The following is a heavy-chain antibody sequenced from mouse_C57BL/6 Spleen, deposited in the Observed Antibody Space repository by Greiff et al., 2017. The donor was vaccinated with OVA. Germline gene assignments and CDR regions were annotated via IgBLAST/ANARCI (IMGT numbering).Heavy chain of an antibody. D-gene: IGHD2-4*01. V-gene: IGHV1-50*01. CDR2: IDPSDSYT. J-gene: IGHJ2*01. CDR3: ASDNDGRY. CDR1: GYTFTSYW. Sequence: QVQLQQPGAELVKPGASVKLSCKASGYTFTSYWMQWVKQRPGQGLEWIGEIDPSDSYTNYNQKFKGKATLTVDTSSSTAYMQLSSLTSEDSAVYYCASDNDGRYWGQGTTLTVSS.